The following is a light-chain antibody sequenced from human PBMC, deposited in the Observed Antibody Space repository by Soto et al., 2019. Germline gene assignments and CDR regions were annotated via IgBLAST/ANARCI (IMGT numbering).Light chain of an antibody. CDR2: DVT. CDR1: SSDVGGYNS. CDR3: SSFTSDITYV. J-gene: IGLJ1*01. V-gene: IGLV2-14*01. Sequence: QSVLTQPASVSGSPGQSITISCTGTSSDVGGYNSVSWYRQDPGKAPKLMIYDVTNRPSGVSNRFSGSKSGNTASLIISGLQAEDEADYYCSSFTSDITYVFGTGTKLTVL.